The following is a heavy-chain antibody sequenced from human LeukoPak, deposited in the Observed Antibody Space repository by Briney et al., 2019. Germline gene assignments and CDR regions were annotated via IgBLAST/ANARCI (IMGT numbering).Heavy chain of an antibody. Sequence: PGGSLRLSCAASGFTFSSYAMSWVRQAPGKGLEWVSAISGSGGSTYYADSVKGRFTISRDNSKNTLYLQMNSLRAEDTAVYYCAKSIVATRTTTLYFDYRGQGTLVTVSS. CDR1: GFTFSSYA. J-gene: IGHJ4*02. V-gene: IGHV3-23*01. CDR2: ISGSGGST. D-gene: IGHD5-12*01. CDR3: AKSIVATRTTTLYFDY.